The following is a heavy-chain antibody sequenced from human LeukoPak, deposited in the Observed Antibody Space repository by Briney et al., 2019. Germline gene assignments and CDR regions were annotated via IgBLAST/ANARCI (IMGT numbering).Heavy chain of an antibody. CDR2: GYIYYSGST. J-gene: IGHJ3*02. D-gene: IGHD3-22*01. CDR3: ARAGISDSSGYYYVGQNGRDAFDI. Sequence: PSETLSLTCTVSGGSITSYYWSWIRQPPGKGLEWIGYGYIYYSGSTNYNPSLKSRVTISVDRSKNQFSLKLSSVTVADTAVYYCARAGISDSSGYYYVGQNGRDAFDIWGQGTMVTVSS. CDR1: GGSITSYY. V-gene: IGHV4-59*01.